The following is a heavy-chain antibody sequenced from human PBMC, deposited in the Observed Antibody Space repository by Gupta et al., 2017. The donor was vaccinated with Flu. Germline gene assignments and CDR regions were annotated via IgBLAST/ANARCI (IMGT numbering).Heavy chain of an antibody. J-gene: IGHJ4*02. CDR2: ISSSSSYI. Sequence: EVQLVESGGGLVKPGGSLRLSCAASGFTFSSYSMNWVRQAPGKGLEWVSSISSSSSYIYYADSVKGRFTISRDNAKNSLYLQMKSLRAEDTAVYYCAREGYYYDSSGYYADYWGQGTRVTVSS. V-gene: IGHV3-21*01. D-gene: IGHD3-22*01. CDR1: GFTFSSYS. CDR3: AREGYYYDSSGYYADY.